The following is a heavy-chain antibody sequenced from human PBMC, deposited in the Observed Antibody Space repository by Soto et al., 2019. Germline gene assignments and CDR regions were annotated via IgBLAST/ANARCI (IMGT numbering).Heavy chain of an antibody. V-gene: IGHV4-39*01. J-gene: IGHJ4*01. CDR3: ARSSIEPRVFMYPFDS. CDR2: IYYDGNT. D-gene: IGHD6-6*01. CDR1: GDSITSSSHY. Sequence: QLQLQDSGPGLVKPSETLSLTCTVSGDSITSSSHYLGWIRQPPGKGLECIANIYYDGNTYNNPSLTSRVAIILGTSTNQFLIRLNSVTAADTAVYSCARSSIEPRVFMYPFDSWGQGTLVTVSS.